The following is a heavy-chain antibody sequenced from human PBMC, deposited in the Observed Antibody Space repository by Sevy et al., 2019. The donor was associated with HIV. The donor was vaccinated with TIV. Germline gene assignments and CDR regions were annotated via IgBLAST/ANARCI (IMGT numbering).Heavy chain of an antibody. CDR1: GFTFSKYS. V-gene: IGHV3-49*04. CDR2: LKSKADGGTV. CDR3: TRWKGLQSIFDY. D-gene: IGHD1-1*01. Sequence: GGSLRLSCAASGFTFSKYSMSWVRQAPGKGLEWVAFLKSKADGGTVDHAASVKGRFTISRDDSKSIAYLQMNDLTTEDTGVYYCTRWKGLQSIFDYWGQGALVTVSS. J-gene: IGHJ4*02.